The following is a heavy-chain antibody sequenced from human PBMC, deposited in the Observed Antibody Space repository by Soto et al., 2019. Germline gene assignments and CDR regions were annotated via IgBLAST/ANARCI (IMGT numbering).Heavy chain of an antibody. CDR1: GGSIGSYH. CDR2: VYYTGTT. CDR3: ARDTVLTGMFDL. V-gene: IGHV4-59*01. Sequence: SETLSLTSTASGGSIGSYHWSWVWQPPGKGLEWIASVYYTGTTNYNPSLGSRVTISIDAPENQISLKLTSVTAADTAFYYCARDTVLTGMFDLWGQGTLVTVSS. J-gene: IGHJ5*02. D-gene: IGHD4-17*01.